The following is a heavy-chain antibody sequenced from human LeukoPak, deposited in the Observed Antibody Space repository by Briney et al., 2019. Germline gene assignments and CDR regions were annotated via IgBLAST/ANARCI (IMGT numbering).Heavy chain of an antibody. CDR3: ARGYYYDSSGYSLDY. CDR1: GGSISSYY. J-gene: IGHJ4*02. CDR2: IYYSGGT. Sequence: SETLSLTCTVSGGSISSYYWSWIRQPPGKGLEWIGYIYYSGGTNYNPSLKSRVTISVDTSKNQFSLKLSSVTAADTAVYYCARGYYYDSSGYSLDYWGQGTLVTVSS. V-gene: IGHV4-59*08. D-gene: IGHD3-22*01.